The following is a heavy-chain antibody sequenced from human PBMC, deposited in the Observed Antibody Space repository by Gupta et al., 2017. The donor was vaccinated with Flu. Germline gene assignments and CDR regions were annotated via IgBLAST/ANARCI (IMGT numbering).Heavy chain of an antibody. J-gene: IGHJ6*03. D-gene: IGHD4-11*01. CDR3: ARDEMTTVTSVDYYYYMDV. V-gene: IGHV3-7*01. Sequence: EVQLVESGGGLVQPGGSLRLSCAASGFTFSSYWMSWVRQAPGKGLEWVANIKQDGSEKYYVDSVKGRFTISRDNAKNSLYLQMNSLRAEDTAVYYCARDEMTTVTSVDYYYYMDVWGKGTTVTVSS. CDR1: GFTFSSYW. CDR2: IKQDGSEK.